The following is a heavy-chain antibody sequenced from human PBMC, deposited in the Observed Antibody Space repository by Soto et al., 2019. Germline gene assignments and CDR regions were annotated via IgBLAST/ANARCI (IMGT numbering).Heavy chain of an antibody. D-gene: IGHD3-22*01. CDR2: IIPIFGTA. CDR3: ARDQYSWRVTMIVVVPGAYGMDD. Sequence: SVRVPCTAAGGTFSSYAISWVRRAHGQGLEWMGGIIPIFGTANYAQKFQGRVTITADESTSTAYMELSGRRSEDTAVYYCARDQYSWRVTMIVVVPGAYGMDDWGQGTTVTVS. J-gene: IGHJ6*02. V-gene: IGHV1-69*13. CDR1: GGTFSSYA.